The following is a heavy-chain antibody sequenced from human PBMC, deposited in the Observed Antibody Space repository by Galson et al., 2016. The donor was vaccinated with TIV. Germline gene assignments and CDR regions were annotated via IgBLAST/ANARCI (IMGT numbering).Heavy chain of an antibody. D-gene: IGHD4-17*01. CDR3: ARSGDYGDY. CDR1: GYTFTSYD. CDR2: MNPNSGNT. V-gene: IGHV1-8*02. J-gene: IGHJ4*02. Sequence: SVKVSCKASGYTFTSYDINWVRQATGQGLEWMGWMNPNSGNTGYAQKFRGRVTMTRNTSVRTAYLELSSLRSGDTAVYYCARSGDYGDYWGQGTLVTVSS.